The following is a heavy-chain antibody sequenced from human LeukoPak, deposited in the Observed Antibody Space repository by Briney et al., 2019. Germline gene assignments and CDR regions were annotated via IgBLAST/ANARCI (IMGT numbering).Heavy chain of an antibody. J-gene: IGHJ4*02. D-gene: IGHD1-1*01. Sequence: GGSLRLSCVASGFTLSSYNMNWVRQAPGKGLEWVSSISSSGNYIYYADSLKGRFTISRDNAKNLLYLQMNSLRVEDTAVYYCARGTLNDVPDYWGQGTLVTVSS. CDR3: ARGTLNDVPDY. CDR2: ISSSGNYI. V-gene: IGHV3-21*01. CDR1: GFTLSSYN.